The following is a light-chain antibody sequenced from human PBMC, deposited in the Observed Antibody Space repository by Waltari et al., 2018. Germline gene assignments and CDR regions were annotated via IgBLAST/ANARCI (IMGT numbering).Light chain of an antibody. Sequence: QPVVTQPTSLSASPGASARLTSTLSSSNTVGTYSLCWLQQNPGSPPRYPLYYYSDSSKHQDSGVPSRFSGSRDATGNAGLLLISGLQSEDEADYYCAKWHSSAWVFGGGTRLTVL. CDR2: YYSDSSK. J-gene: IGLJ2*01. V-gene: IGLV5-39*01. CDR3: AKWHSSAWV. CDR1: SSNTVGTYS.